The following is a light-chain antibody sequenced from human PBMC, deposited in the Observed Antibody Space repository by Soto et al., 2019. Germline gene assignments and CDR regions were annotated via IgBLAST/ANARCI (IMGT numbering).Light chain of an antibody. CDR1: QSVAST. CDR2: GAS. J-gene: IGKJ2*01. V-gene: IGKV3-15*01. CDR3: QQYHNWPPQYT. Sequence: EIVMTKSPASLSVSPGDGATLSCRASQSVASTVAWYQQKPGQGPRLLIHGASTRAVGVPARFSGSGSGTDFTLTISSLQSEDFAVYYCQQYHNWPPQYTFGQGTKLQIK.